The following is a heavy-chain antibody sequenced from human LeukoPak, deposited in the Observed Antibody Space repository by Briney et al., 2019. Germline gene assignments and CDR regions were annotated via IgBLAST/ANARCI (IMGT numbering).Heavy chain of an antibody. J-gene: IGHJ4*02. Sequence: SETLSLTCAVSGYSISSGYYWGWIRQPPGKGLEWIGSIYHSGSTYYSPSLKSRVTMSVDTSKNQFSLKLSSVTAADTAVYYCARDSDYWGQGTLVTVSS. CDR1: GYSISSGYY. CDR3: ARDSDY. V-gene: IGHV4-38-2*02. CDR2: IYHSGST.